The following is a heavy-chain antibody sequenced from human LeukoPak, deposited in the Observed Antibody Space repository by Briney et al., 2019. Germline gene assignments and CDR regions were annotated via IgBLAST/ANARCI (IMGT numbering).Heavy chain of an antibody. CDR1: GYTFTIYG. CDR2: ISAYNSKT. J-gene: IGHJ3*02. V-gene: IGHV1-18*01. D-gene: IGHD2-2*01. CDR3: ARGPRIIVVVPAAADDFDI. Sequence: ASVTVSSMASGYTFTIYGISWVRQARGQGREGLGWISAYNSKTNYAKKLQGRFTMTTDTSTSTAYMELRSLRSDDTAVYYCARGPRIIVVVPAAADDFDIWGQGTMVTVSS.